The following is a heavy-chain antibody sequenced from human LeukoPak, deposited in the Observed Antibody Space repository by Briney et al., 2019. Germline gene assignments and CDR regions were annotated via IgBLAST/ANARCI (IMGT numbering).Heavy chain of an antibody. J-gene: IGHJ4*02. D-gene: IGHD2-8*01. CDR3: ARDYGGWRFDY. CDR2: IYTSGST. Sequence: SETLSLTCTVSGASISSYYWSWIRQPAGKGLEWIGRIYTSGSTNYNPSLKSRVTLSVDTSKNQFSLKLGSVAAADTAVYYCARDYGGWRFDYWGQGTLVTVSS. V-gene: IGHV4-4*07. CDR1: GASISSYY.